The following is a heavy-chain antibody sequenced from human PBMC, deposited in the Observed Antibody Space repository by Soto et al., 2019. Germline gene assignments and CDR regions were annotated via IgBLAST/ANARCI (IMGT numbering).Heavy chain of an antibody. J-gene: IGHJ5*02. CDR3: AIEVEMATIGVRWFDP. V-gene: IGHV1-69*02. Sequence: QVQLVQSGAEVKKPGSSVKVSCKASGGTFSSYTISWVRQAPGQGLEWMGRIIPILGIANYAQKFQGRVTITADKSTSTAYMELSSLRSEDTAVYYCAIEVEMATIGVRWFDPWGQGTLVTVSS. CDR2: IIPILGIA. D-gene: IGHD5-12*01. CDR1: GGTFSSYT.